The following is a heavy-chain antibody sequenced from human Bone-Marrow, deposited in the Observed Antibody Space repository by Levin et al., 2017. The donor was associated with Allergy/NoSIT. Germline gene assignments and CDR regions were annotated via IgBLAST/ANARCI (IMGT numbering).Heavy chain of an antibody. CDR2: IDYGENT. J-gene: IGHJ4*02. V-gene: IGHV4-39*01. D-gene: IGHD3-22*01. CDR1: GVSIRSFNHY. Sequence: SETLSLTCSVSGVSIRSFNHYWGWIRQSPGKGLEWIGSIDYGENTHYNPSLKSRVTISVDTSRNQISLRLTSVTAADTSRYYCAKYGCYDRAGRECWSQGTLVVVSS. CDR3: AKYGCYDRAGREC.